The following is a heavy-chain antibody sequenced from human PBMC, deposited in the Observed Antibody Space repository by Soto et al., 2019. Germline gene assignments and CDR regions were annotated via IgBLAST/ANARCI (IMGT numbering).Heavy chain of an antibody. J-gene: IGHJ4*02. CDR2: ISGGGAGT. V-gene: IGHV3-23*01. D-gene: IGHD3-22*01. Sequence: EVQLLESGGDLVQPGGSLRISCAASGFTFSSYAMSWVRQAPGKGLEWVSAISGGGAGTYYADSVKGRFSISRDNSENTLYLQMNSLRAEDTAVYYCAKANTPTYYYDSSGFYGFDCWGQGTLVTVSS. CDR3: AKANTPTYYYDSSGFYGFDC. CDR1: GFTFSSYA.